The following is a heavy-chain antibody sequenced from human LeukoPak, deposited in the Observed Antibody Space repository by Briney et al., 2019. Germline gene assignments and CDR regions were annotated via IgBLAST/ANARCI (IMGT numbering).Heavy chain of an antibody. J-gene: IGHJ3*02. V-gene: IGHV4-59*08. CDR3: ARVWRAVPYDAFDI. Sequence: SSETLSLTCIVSGGSISNYYWTWIRQPPGKGLEWIGYIYYSGSTNYNPSLKSRVTISVDTSKNQFSLKLTSVTAADTAVYYCARVWRAVPYDAFDIWGQGTMVTVSS. CDR2: IYYSGST. CDR1: GGSISNYY. D-gene: IGHD2-2*01.